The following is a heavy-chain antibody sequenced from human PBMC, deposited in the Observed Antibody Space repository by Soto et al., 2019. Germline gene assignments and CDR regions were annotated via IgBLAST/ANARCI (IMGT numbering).Heavy chain of an antibody. Sequence: QVHRLQSGAGGKKPGASVKVSCRGSGYGFPTYGITWVRQAPGQGLEWMAGISAHNGNTNYAQKLQGRVTVTRDTSTSTAYMELRSLRSDDTAVYYCARGRYGDYWGQGALVTVSS. J-gene: IGHJ4*02. V-gene: IGHV1-18*01. D-gene: IGHD1-1*01. CDR1: GYGFPTYG. CDR3: ARGRYGDY. CDR2: ISAHNGNT.